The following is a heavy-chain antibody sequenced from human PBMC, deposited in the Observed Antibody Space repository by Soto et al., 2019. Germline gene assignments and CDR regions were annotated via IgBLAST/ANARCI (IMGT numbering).Heavy chain of an antibody. CDR3: ARSYYYDSSGYYHTENY. V-gene: IGHV3-7*01. Sequence: PGGCLRLSCAASGFSVSSYGMSWVRQAPGKGLEWVANIKQDGSEKYYVDSVKGRFTISRDNAKNSLYLQMNSLRAEDTAVYYCARSYYYDSSGYYHTENYRGQGTLVTVSS. CDR2: IKQDGSEK. CDR1: GFSVSSYG. J-gene: IGHJ4*02. D-gene: IGHD3-22*01.